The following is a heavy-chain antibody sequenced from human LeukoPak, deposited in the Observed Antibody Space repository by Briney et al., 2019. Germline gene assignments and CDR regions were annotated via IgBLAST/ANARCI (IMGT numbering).Heavy chain of an antibody. D-gene: IGHD2-15*01. CDR1: GGTFSSYA. CDR3: ARGPARISKGNWFDP. CDR2: IIPIFGTA. Sequence: SVKVSCKASGGTFSSYAISWVRQAPGQGREWMGGIIPIFGTANYAQKFQGRVTITADESTSTAYMELSSLRSEDTAVYYCARGPARISKGNWFDPWGQGTLVTVSS. V-gene: IGHV1-69*01. J-gene: IGHJ5*02.